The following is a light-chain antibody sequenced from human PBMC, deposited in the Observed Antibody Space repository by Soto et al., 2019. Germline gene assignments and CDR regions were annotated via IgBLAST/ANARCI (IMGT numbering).Light chain of an antibody. J-gene: IGLJ1*01. CDR1: ISDIGGYEY. Sequence: QSALTQPASVSGSPGQSITISCTGTISDIGGYEYVSWYQQHPGKAPRLMIYEVTYRPSGVSNRFSGSKSGSTASLTISGLQAEDEADYYCSSYTDSSTLGLYVFGTGNKAPS. V-gene: IGLV2-14*01. CDR3: SSYTDSSTLGLYV. CDR2: EVT.